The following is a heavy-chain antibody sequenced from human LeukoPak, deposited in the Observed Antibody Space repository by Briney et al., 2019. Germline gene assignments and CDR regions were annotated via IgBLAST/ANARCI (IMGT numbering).Heavy chain of an antibody. CDR1: GFTFSSDW. D-gene: IGHD2-15*01. Sequence: GGSLRLSCAASGFTFSSDWMHWVRQAPGRGLVWVSRINSDGTTTCYADSVKGRFTISRDSAKNTLYLQMNSLRAEDTAVYYCARKDFFDIWGQGTMVTVSS. V-gene: IGHV3-74*01. J-gene: IGHJ3*02. CDR3: ARKDFFDI. CDR2: INSDGTTT.